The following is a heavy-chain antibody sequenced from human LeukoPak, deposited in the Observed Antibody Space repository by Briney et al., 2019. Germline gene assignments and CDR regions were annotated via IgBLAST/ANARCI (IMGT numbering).Heavy chain of an antibody. CDR3: ARSDYDSSGYYLSPDY. CDR2: IKHDEREK. Sequence: GGSLRLSCVASGFTFSSHSMTWVRQAPGKRLEWVANIKHDEREKFFLDSVKGRFAISRDNAKNPLYLQMNSLRAEDTAVYYCARSDYDSSGYYLSPDYWGQGTLVTVSS. CDR1: GFTFSSHS. V-gene: IGHV3-7*01. J-gene: IGHJ4*02. D-gene: IGHD3-22*01.